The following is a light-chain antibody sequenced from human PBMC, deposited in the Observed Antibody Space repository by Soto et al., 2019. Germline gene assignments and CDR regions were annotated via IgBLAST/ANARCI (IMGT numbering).Light chain of an antibody. CDR1: SSDVGGYNR. CDR2: DVS. V-gene: IGLV2-18*02. CDR3: TSSATGSAYV. Sequence: QSVLTQPPSVSGSPGQSVTISCTGTSSDVGGYNRVSWYQQPPGKAPKLLIYDVSNRPSGGSTRFSGSKSGNTASLTISGLQAEDEADYYSTSSATGSAYVFGPGTKLTVL. J-gene: IGLJ1*01.